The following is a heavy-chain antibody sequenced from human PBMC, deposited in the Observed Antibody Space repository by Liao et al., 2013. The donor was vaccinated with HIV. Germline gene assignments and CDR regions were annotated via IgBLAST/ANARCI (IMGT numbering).Heavy chain of an antibody. V-gene: IGHV4-61*02. CDR2: VYLSGST. CDR1: GGSISSGIHY. D-gene: IGHD3-22*01. J-gene: IGHJ4*02. CDR3: ARASRIAGVAIIRHYDTSGYYSD. Sequence: QVQLQESGPGLVKPSQTLSLTCTVSGGSISSGIHYWSWIRQPAGKGPEWIGRVYLSGSTSYNPSLKSRVSISMDTSTNQFSLKLTSVTAADTAVYYCARASRIAGVAIIRHYDTSGYYSDWGQGTLVTVSS.